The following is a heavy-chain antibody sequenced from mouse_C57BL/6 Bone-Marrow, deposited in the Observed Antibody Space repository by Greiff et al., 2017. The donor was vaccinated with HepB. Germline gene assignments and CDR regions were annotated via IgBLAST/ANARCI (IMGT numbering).Heavy chain of an antibody. J-gene: IGHJ4*01. Sequence: QVQLQQPGAELVRPGSSVKLSCKASGYTFTSYWMHWVKQRPIQGLEWIGNIDPSDSETHYNQKFKDKATCTVDKSSSTAYMQLSSLTSEDSAVYYCARSYYGSSGMAMDYWGQGTSVTVSS. CDR3: ARSYYGSSGMAMDY. D-gene: IGHD1-1*01. V-gene: IGHV1-52*01. CDR2: IDPSDSET. CDR1: GYTFTSYW.